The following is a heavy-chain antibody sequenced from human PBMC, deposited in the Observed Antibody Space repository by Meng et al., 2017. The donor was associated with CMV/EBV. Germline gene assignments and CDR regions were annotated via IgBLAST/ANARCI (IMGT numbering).Heavy chain of an antibody. CDR2: ISSSGSTI. V-gene: IGHV3-11*01. CDR1: GFTFSDYY. J-gene: IGHJ6*02. CDR3: ARDSPGAGGGKNNNYYYYGMDV. D-gene: IGHD3-10*01. Sequence: AGSLRLSCAASGFTFSDYYISWIRHAPGKGVEWVSYISSSGSTIYYAESVKGRYTISRDNAKNSQYLQMNSLRAEDTAVYDCARDSPGAGGGKNNNYYYYGMDVWGQGTTVTVSS.